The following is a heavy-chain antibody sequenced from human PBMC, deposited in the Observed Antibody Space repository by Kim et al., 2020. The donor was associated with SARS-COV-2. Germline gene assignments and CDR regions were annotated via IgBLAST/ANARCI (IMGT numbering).Heavy chain of an antibody. Sequence: SVKVSCKASGGTFSSYAASWVRQAPGQGLEWMGGIIPIFGTANYAQKFQGRVTITADESTSTAYMELSSLRSEDTAVYYCARDVGYWSGGSCADYYYGMDVWGRGTTVTVSS. CDR2: IIPIFGTA. CDR3: ARDVGYWSGGSCADYYYGMDV. D-gene: IGHD2-15*01. V-gene: IGHV1-69*13. CDR1: GGTFSSYA. J-gene: IGHJ6*02.